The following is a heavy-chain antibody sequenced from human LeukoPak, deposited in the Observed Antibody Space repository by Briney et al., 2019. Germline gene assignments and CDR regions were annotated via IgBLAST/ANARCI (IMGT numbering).Heavy chain of an antibody. CDR1: GFTFSSYS. J-gene: IGHJ6*02. CDR3: ARDCGGDCPPEDYYGMDV. Sequence: GGSLRLSCAASGFTFSSYSMNWVRQAPGKGLEWVSSISSSSSYIYYADSVKGRFTISRDSAKNSLYLQMNSLRAEDTAVYYCARDCGGDCPPEDYYGMDVWGQGTTVTVSS. CDR2: ISSSSSYI. V-gene: IGHV3-21*01. D-gene: IGHD2-21*02.